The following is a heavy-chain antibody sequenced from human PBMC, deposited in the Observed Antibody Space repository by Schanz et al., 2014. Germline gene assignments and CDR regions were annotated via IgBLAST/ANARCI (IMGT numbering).Heavy chain of an antibody. Sequence: EGQLAESGGGLVQPGGSLRLSCAVSGFTVSSNHMSWVRQAPGKGLEWVSVIYSGIGAYYADSVKDRFTVSRDNSKNTVYLQMNRLRAEDTAVYYCARVHRYDPSGWGYFDCWGQGALVTVSS. CDR1: GFTVSSNH. CDR2: IYSGIGA. V-gene: IGHV3-66*01. J-gene: IGHJ4*02. D-gene: IGHD3-22*01. CDR3: ARVHRYDPSGWGYFDC.